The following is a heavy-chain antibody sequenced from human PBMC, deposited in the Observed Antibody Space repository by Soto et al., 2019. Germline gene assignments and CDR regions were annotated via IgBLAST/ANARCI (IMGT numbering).Heavy chain of an antibody. V-gene: IGHV3-7*05. J-gene: IGHJ6*02. CDR3: ARVRRDGNTGYAMDV. CDR1: GFTFSSYL. CDR2: IKRDGTET. D-gene: IGHD3-16*01. Sequence: GGSLRLSCAASGFTFSSYLMNWVRQAPGKGLEWVADIKRDGTETYYVDSVKGRFTISRDNADMSLFLQMNSLRADDTAVYYCARVRRDGNTGYAMDVWGRGTTVTVSS.